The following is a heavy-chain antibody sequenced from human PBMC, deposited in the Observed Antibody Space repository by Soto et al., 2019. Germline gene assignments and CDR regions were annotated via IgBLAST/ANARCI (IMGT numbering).Heavy chain of an antibody. CDR2: INPNSGGT. Sequence: GASVKVSCKASGYTFTGYYMHWVRQAPGQGLEWMGWINPNSGGTNYAQKFQGRVTMTRDTSISTAYMELSRLRSDDTAVYYCARGHYDILTGYSPFGYWGQGTLVTVSS. CDR1: GYTFTGYY. CDR3: ARGHYDILTGYSPFGY. V-gene: IGHV1-2*02. J-gene: IGHJ4*02. D-gene: IGHD3-9*01.